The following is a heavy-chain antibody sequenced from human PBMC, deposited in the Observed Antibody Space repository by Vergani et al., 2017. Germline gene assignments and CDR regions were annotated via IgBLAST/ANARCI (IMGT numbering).Heavy chain of an antibody. D-gene: IGHD3-22*01. J-gene: IGHJ4*02. V-gene: IGHV1-69*01. CDR2: IIPIFDTP. CDR1: GGTLTSYA. CDR3: ALYDSSGYYDN. Sequence: QVQLVQSGAEVKKPGSSVKVSCKASGGTLTSYAISWVRQAPGQGLEWMGGIIPIFDTPNYAQKFQGRVTITADESTSTAYMELSSLRSEDTAVYYCALYDSSGYYDNWGQGTLVTVSS.